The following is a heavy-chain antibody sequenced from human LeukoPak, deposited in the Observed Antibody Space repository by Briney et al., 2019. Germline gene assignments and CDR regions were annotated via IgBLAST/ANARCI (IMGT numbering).Heavy chain of an antibody. D-gene: IGHD4-17*01. CDR3: ATDTAGFDH. CDR1: AFTLSTFW. Sequence: GGFLRLSCATSAFTLSTFWMSWVRQAPGKGREWVAKINQDGSETYYVDSVKGRFTISRDNAKNSLYLQMNSLRVEDTAVYYCATDTAGFDHWGQGTLVTVSS. V-gene: IGHV3-7*01. CDR2: INQDGSET. J-gene: IGHJ4*02.